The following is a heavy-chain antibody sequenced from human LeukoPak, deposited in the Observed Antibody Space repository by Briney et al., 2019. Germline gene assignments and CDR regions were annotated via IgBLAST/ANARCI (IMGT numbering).Heavy chain of an antibody. CDR3: ARVPNCSSTSCYAGFAFDI. CDR1: GFTFGSYS. CDR2: ISSSSSYI. D-gene: IGHD2-2*01. Sequence: PGGSLRLSCAASGFTFGSYSMNWVRQAPGKGLEWVSSISSSSSYIYYADSVKGRFTISRDNAKNSLYLQMNSLRAEDTAVYYCARVPNCSSTSCYAGFAFDIWGQGTMVTVSS. J-gene: IGHJ3*02. V-gene: IGHV3-21*01.